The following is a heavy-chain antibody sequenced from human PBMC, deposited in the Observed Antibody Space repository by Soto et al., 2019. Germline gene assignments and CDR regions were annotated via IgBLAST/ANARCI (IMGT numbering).Heavy chain of an antibody. D-gene: IGHD3-3*01. CDR1: GGTFSSYA. CDR2: IIPIFGTA. CDR3: ARAITIFGVVSQGYYYGMDV. J-gene: IGHJ6*02. Sequence: QVQLVQSGAEVKKPGSSVKVSCKASGGTFSSYAISWVRQAPGQGLEWMGGIIPIFGTANYAQKFQGRVTITADESTSTAYMELSSLRSEDTAVYYCARAITIFGVVSQGYYYGMDVWGQGTTVTVSS. V-gene: IGHV1-69*01.